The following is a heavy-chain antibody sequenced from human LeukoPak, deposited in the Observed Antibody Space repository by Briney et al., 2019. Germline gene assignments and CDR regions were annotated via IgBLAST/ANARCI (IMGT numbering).Heavy chain of an antibody. J-gene: IGHJ4*02. V-gene: IGHV4-34*01. CDR2: INHSGST. D-gene: IGHD1-7*01. Sequence: SETLSLTCAVYGGSFSGYYWSWIRQPPGKGLEWIGEINHSGSTNYNPSLKSRVTISVDTSKNQFSLKLSSVTAADTAVYYCATQLELRIFDYWGQGTLVTVSS. CDR1: GGSFSGYY. CDR3: ATQLELRIFDY.